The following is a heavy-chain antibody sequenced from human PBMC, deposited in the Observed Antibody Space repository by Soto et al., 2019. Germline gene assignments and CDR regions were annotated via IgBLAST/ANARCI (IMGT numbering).Heavy chain of an antibody. CDR3: ARCLTGRGYYYYMDV. CDR2: INHSGST. CDR1: GGSFSGYY. D-gene: IGHD1-20*01. J-gene: IGHJ6*03. V-gene: IGHV4-34*01. Sequence: SETLSLTCAVYGGSFSGYYWSWIRQPPGKGLEWIGEINHSGSTNYNPSLKSRVTISVDTSKNQFSLKLSSVTAADTAVYYCARCLTGRGYYYYMDVWGKGTTVPVSS.